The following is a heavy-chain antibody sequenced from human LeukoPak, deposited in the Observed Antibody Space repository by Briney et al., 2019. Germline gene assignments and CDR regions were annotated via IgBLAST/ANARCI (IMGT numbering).Heavy chain of an antibody. Sequence: PSETLSLTCAVSGVSFSDHYWSWIRQPPGKGLEWIEEVNRSGSTNSNPSLESRVTVSVDTSKNQFSLNLSSVTAADTGVYYCARVLTGTLDYWGQGILVTVSS. D-gene: IGHD1-7*01. V-gene: IGHV4-34*01. CDR3: ARVLTGTLDY. J-gene: IGHJ4*02. CDR1: GVSFSDHY. CDR2: VNRSGST.